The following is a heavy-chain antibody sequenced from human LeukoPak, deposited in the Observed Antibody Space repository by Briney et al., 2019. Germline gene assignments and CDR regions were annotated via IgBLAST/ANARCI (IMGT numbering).Heavy chain of an antibody. Sequence: SETLSLTCAVSGGSISGYYWIWIRQSPGEGLEWIGHFHYSGTTDYNPSLKSRVTISLDTSREQFSLKLSSVSAADTAVYYCARATAGNTYGATDSWGQGTLVTVSS. J-gene: IGHJ4*02. D-gene: IGHD5-18*01. CDR3: ARATAGNTYGATDS. CDR1: GGSISGYY. CDR2: FHYSGTT. V-gene: IGHV4-59*01.